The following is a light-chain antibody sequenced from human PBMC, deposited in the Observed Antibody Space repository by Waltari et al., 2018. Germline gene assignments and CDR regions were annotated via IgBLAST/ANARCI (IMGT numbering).Light chain of an antibody. CDR3: SSYTRSSTYV. CDR2: DVS. V-gene: IGLV2-14*03. J-gene: IGLJ1*01. CDR1: SRHVAPYNY. Sequence: QSALTQPASVSRSPGQSITIPCTGSSRHVAPYNYVSWYQQHPGKAPKLMIYDVSNRPSGVSDRFSGSKSGNTASLTISGFQAEDEADYYCSSYTRSSTYVFGTGTKVTVL.